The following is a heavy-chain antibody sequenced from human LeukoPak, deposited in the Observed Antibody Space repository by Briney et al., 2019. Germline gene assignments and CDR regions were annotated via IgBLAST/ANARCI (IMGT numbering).Heavy chain of an antibody. J-gene: IGHJ4*02. CDR1: GGSFSGYS. CDR2: INHSGST. CDR3: ARLRLAAAGTRRDFDY. D-gene: IGHD6-13*01. Sequence: SSETLSLTCAVYGGSFSGYSWTWIRQPPGKGLEWIGEINHSGSTNYNPSLKSRVTISVDTSKNQFSLKLSSVTAADTAVYYCARLRLAAAGTRRDFDYWGQGTLVTVSS. V-gene: IGHV4-34*01.